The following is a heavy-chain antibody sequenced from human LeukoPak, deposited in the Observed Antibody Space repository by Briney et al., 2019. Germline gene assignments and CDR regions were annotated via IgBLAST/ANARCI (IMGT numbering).Heavy chain of an antibody. CDR2: ISGSGGTT. J-gene: IGHJ4*02. CDR1: GFTFNSYA. V-gene: IGHV3-23*01. D-gene: IGHD3-22*01. Sequence: GGSLRLSCAASGFTFNSYAMSWVRRAPGKGLEWVSGISGSGGTTYYADSVKGRFTISRDNSKNTLYVQMNRARAEDTAVYYCAKNYDSSGYYWDYWGQGTLVTVSS. CDR3: AKNYDSSGYYWDY.